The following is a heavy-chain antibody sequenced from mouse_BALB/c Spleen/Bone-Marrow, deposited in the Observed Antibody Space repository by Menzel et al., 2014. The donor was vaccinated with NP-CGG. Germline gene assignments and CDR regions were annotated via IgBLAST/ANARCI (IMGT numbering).Heavy chain of an antibody. CDR3: ARYGSSPYAMDY. D-gene: IGHD1-1*01. CDR2: ISDGGSYT. J-gene: IGHJ4*01. V-gene: IGHV5-4*02. Sequence: EVKLMESGGGLVKPGGSLKLSCAASGFTFSDYYMYWVRQTPEKRLEWVATISDGGSYTYYPDSVKGRFTFSRDNAKNNLYLQMSSLKSEDTAMYYCARYGSSPYAMDYWGQGTSVTVSS. CDR1: GFTFSDYY.